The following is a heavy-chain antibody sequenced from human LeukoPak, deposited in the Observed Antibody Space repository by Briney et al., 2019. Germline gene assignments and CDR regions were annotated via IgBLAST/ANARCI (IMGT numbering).Heavy chain of an antibody. J-gene: IGHJ1*01. CDR1: GFTFSNYY. V-gene: IGHV3-21*01. CDR2: ISSTSNYT. D-gene: IGHD2-15*01. Sequence: GGSLRLSCAASGFTFSNYYMNWVRQPPGKGLEWVPSISSTSNYTYYADSLKGRFTISRDNSKNSLSLQMNSLRAEDTAVYYCAVGGLYCTGGNCYSVRYFQHWGQGTLVTVSS. CDR3: AVGGLYCTGGNCYSVRYFQH.